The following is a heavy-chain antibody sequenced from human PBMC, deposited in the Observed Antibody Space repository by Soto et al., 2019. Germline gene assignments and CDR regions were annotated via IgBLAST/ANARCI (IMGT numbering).Heavy chain of an antibody. CDR3: AKSGTYSSGWYDY. CDR1: GFTFSSYA. V-gene: IGHV3-23*01. J-gene: IGHJ4*02. D-gene: IGHD6-19*01. Sequence: EVQLLESGGGLVQPGGSLRLSCAASGFTFSSYAMSWVRQAPGKGLEWVSAISGSGGSTYYADSEKGRFTISRDNSKNTLYLQMNSLRAEDTAVYYCAKSGTYSSGWYDYWGQGTLVTVSS. CDR2: ISGSGGST.